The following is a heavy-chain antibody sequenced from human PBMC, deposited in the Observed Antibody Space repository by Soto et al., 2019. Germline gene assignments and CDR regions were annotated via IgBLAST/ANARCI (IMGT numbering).Heavy chain of an antibody. V-gene: IGHV4-61*01. CDR3: ARGAMVRGVIVDY. J-gene: IGHJ4*02. CDR2: IYYSGST. CDR1: GGSVSSGSYY. Sequence: QVQLQESGPGLVKPSETLSLTCTVSGGSVSSGSYYWSWIRQPPGKGLEWIRYIYYSGSTNYNPSLKSRVTISVDTSKNQFSLKLSSVTAADTAVYYCARGAMVRGVIVDYWGQGTLVTVSS. D-gene: IGHD3-10*01.